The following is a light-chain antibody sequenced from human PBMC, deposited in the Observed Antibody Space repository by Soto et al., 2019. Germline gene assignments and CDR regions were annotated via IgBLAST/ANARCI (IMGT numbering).Light chain of an antibody. CDR1: SGSVSTYYF. CDR3: ALYMGSGIVV. J-gene: IGLJ2*01. Sequence: QTVVTQEPSFSVSPGGTVTLTCGLSSGSVSTYYFPSWYQQTPGQPPRTLIYSTSTRSAGVPDRFSGSVLGNKAALTITGAQADDESDYYCALYMGSGIVVFGGGTQLTVL. V-gene: IGLV8-61*01. CDR2: STS.